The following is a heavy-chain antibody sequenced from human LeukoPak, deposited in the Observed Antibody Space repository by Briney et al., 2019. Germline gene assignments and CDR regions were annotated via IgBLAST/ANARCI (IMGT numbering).Heavy chain of an antibody. CDR2: ISYDGSDK. CDR1: EFSFDNHA. V-gene: IGHV3-30-3*01. Sequence: GGSLRLSCVASEFSFDNHAMHWVRQAPGKGLEWVSFISYDGSDKYYADSVKGRFTISRDDSMTTLYLHMNSLRPEDTAVYYCARDERGIGWELRVFDYWGQGTLVTVSS. CDR3: ARDERGIGWELRVFDY. J-gene: IGHJ4*02. D-gene: IGHD1-26*01.